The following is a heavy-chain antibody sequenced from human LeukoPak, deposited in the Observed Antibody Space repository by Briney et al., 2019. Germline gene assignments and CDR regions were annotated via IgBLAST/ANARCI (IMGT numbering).Heavy chain of an antibody. D-gene: IGHD6-19*01. J-gene: IGHJ3*02. Sequence: PGGSLRLSCAASGFNFNSYWMHWVRQAPGKGLVGVSRLNSDGSTTSYADSVKGRFTISRDNAKNTLYLQLNSLRAEDTAIYYCARVGIAVAGIDAFDIWGQGTMVTVSS. CDR3: ARVGIAVAGIDAFDI. CDR1: GFNFNSYW. V-gene: IGHV3-74*01. CDR2: LNSDGSTT.